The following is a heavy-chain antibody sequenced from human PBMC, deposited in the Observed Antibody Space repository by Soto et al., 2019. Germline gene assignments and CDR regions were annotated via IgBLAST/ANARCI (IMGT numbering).Heavy chain of an antibody. D-gene: IGHD3-22*01. V-gene: IGHV4-30-4*01. CDR3: ARARDSSGYYYDYFDY. CDR2: IYYSGST. CDR1: GGSISSGDYY. J-gene: IGHJ4*02. Sequence: SETLSLTCTVSGGSISSGDYYWSWIRQPPGKGLEWIGYIYYSGSTYYNPSLKSRVTISVDTSKNQFSLKLSSVTAADTAVYYCARARDSSGYYYDYFDYWGQGTLVTVSS.